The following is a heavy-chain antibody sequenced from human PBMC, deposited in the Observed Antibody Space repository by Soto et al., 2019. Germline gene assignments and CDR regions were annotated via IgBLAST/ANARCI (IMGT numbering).Heavy chain of an antibody. Sequence: ASVKVSCKVSGHSFTGHYMHWVRQAPGQGLEWMGWISPNSGDTNYARKFQGRVTMTRDTSIKTVYMELSSLRSDDTAVYYCARALIGFLDWLPDNYYYGMDVWGQGTTVTVS. CDR3: ARALIGFLDWLPDNYYYGMDV. D-gene: IGHD3-3*02. J-gene: IGHJ6*02. CDR1: GHSFTGHY. V-gene: IGHV1-2*02. CDR2: ISPNSGDT.